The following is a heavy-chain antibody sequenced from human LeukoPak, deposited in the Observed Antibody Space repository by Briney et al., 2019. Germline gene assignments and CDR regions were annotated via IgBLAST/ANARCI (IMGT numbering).Heavy chain of an antibody. V-gene: IGHV4-61*02. CDR1: GGSISSGSYY. CDR3: ARVDIAVAGYMDV. CDR2: IYTSGST. J-gene: IGHJ6*03. Sequence: PSQTLSLTCSVSGGSISSGSYYWSWIRQPPGKGLEWIGRIYTSGSTNYNPSLKSRVTISVDTSKDQFSLKPSSVTAADTAVYYCARVDIAVAGYMDVWGKGTTVTVSS. D-gene: IGHD6-19*01.